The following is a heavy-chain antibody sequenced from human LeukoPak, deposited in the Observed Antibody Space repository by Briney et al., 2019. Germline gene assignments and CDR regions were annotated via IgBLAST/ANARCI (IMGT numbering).Heavy chain of an antibody. Sequence: GGSLRLSCAASGFPFTNYPMYWVRQAPGKGLEWVATISYDGSAKYYADSLKGRFTISRDDSKNTLYLQMNSLRVEDTAVYYCARDRGYSYIDYWGQGTLVTVSP. V-gene: IGHV3-30*04. CDR1: GFPFTNYP. D-gene: IGHD5-18*01. CDR2: ISYDGSAK. J-gene: IGHJ4*02. CDR3: ARDRGYSYIDY.